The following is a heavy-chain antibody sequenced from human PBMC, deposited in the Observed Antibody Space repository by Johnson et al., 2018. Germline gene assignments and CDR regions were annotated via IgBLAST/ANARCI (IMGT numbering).Heavy chain of an antibody. D-gene: IGHD6-13*01. Sequence: VQLVESGGGVVQPGRSLRLSCAASGFSFDDYDMHWVRQAPGKGLEWVSLISWDGGSTYYADSVKGRFTISRDNRKNSLYLQMNSLRTEDTALYYCAKDISRVGIAAAGTVCFQHWGQGTLVTVSS. CDR1: GFSFDDYD. V-gene: IGHV3-43*01. J-gene: IGHJ1*01. CDR2: ISWDGGST. CDR3: AKDISRVGIAAAGTVCFQH.